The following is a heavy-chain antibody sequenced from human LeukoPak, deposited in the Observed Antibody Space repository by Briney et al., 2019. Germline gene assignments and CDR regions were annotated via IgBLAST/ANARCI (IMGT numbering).Heavy chain of an antibody. J-gene: IGHJ4*02. Sequence: GASVKVSCKASGYTFTSYAMHWVRQAPGQRLEWMGWINAGNGNTKYSQKFQGRVTITRDTSASTAYMELSSLRSEDTAVYYCARASRYCSGGSCCFLPFDYWGQGTLVTVSS. V-gene: IGHV1-3*01. D-gene: IGHD2-15*01. CDR3: ARASRYCSGGSCCFLPFDY. CDR2: INAGNGNT. CDR1: GYTFTSYA.